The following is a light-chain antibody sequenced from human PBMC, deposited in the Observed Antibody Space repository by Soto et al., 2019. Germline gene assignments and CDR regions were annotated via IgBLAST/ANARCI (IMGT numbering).Light chain of an antibody. V-gene: IGKV3-15*01. CDR2: GAS. CDR3: QQYGISGT. Sequence: EIVITHSPSTLSVSPGERVTLSCRASQDISNSLAWYQQKPGQAPRLLIYGASTRATGIPGRFSGSGSGADFTLTISRLEPEDFAVYYCQQYGISGTFGQGTKVDIK. J-gene: IGKJ1*01. CDR1: QDISNS.